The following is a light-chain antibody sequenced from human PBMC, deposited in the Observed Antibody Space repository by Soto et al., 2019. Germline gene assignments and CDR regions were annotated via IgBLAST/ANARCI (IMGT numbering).Light chain of an antibody. Sequence: EIVMMQSPATLSVSPGERATLSCRASQSVNSNLAWYQQKPGQAPRLLIYGASTRATGLPARFSGSGSGTEFALTISSLQSEDSAVYYWQQYNNWPAFGQGTKVEIK. CDR3: QQYNNWPA. V-gene: IGKV3-15*01. CDR1: QSVNSN. J-gene: IGKJ1*01. CDR2: GAS.